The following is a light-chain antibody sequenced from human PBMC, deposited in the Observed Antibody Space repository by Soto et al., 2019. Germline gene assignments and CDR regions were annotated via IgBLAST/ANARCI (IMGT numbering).Light chain of an antibody. CDR3: SLYTSSSTFYV. V-gene: IGLV2-18*01. Sequence: VLTQPPSVSGSPGQSVTISCTGTSSDVGSYNRVSWYQQPPGTAPKLMIYEVSNRPSGVPDRFSGSKSGNTASLTISGLQAEDEADYYCSLYTSSSTFYVFGTGTKVTVL. CDR2: EVS. J-gene: IGLJ1*01. CDR1: SSDVGSYNR.